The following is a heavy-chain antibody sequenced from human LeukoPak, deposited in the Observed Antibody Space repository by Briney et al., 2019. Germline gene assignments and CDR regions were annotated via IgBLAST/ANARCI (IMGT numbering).Heavy chain of an antibody. CDR3: TRRLHYYDSSGYYYVSYFDY. CDR2: IRSKAYGGTT. J-gene: IGHJ4*02. Sequence: PGGSLRLSWTASGFTFGDYAMSWFRQAPGKGLEWVGFIRSKAYGGTTEYAASVKGRFTISRDDSKSIAYLQMNSLKTEDTAVYYCTRRLHYYDSSGYYYVSYFDYWGQGTLVTVSS. D-gene: IGHD3-22*01. V-gene: IGHV3-49*03. CDR1: GFTFGDYA.